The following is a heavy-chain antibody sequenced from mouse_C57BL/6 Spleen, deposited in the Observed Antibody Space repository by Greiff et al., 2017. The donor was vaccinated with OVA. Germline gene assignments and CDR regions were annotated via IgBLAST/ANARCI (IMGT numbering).Heavy chain of an antibody. D-gene: IGHD2-5*01. CDR3: ARSDYSNYGWYFDV. V-gene: IGHV1-22*01. Sequence: EVQLQQSGPELVKPGASVKMSCKASGYTFTDYNMHWVKQSHGKSLERIGYINPNNGGTRYNQKFKGKATLTVNKSSSTAYMELRSLTSEDSAVYYCARSDYSNYGWYFDVWGTGTTVTVSS. CDR2: INPNNGGT. CDR1: GYTFTDYN. J-gene: IGHJ1*03.